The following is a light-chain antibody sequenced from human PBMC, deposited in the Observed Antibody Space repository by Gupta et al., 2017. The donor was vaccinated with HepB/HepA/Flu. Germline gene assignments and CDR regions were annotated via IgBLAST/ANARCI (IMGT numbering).Light chain of an antibody. J-gene: IGKJ1*01. CDR1: QNINSNF. CDR2: GVS. Sequence: IVLTQSPGTLSLSPGERATLSCRASQNINSNFLAWYQQKPGQAPRLLIYGVSSRATGIPDRFSGSGSGTEFTLTISGLEPEDFAVYYCQQYWSSPRTFGQGTKVEIK. V-gene: IGKV3-20*01. CDR3: QQYWSSPRT.